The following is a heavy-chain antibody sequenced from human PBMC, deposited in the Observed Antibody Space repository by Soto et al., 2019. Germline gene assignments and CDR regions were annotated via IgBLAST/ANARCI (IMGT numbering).Heavy chain of an antibody. CDR1: GFTFSNAW. V-gene: IGHV3-15*01. CDR2: IKSKTDGGTT. J-gene: IGHJ6*02. D-gene: IGHD3-3*01. Sequence: GGSLRLSCAASGFTFSNAWMSWVRQAPGKGLEWVGRIKSKTDGGTTDYAAPVKGRFTISRDDSKNTLYQQMNSLKTEDTAVYYCTTDLLGYYDFWSGYPPYGMDVWGQGTTVTVSS. CDR3: TTDLLGYYDFWSGYPPYGMDV.